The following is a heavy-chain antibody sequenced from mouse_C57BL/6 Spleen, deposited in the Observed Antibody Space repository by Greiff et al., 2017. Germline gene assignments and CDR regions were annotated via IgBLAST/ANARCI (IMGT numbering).Heavy chain of an antibody. CDR1: GFTFSNYW. CDR3: TAPLHYYGSSYGFAY. J-gene: IGHJ3*01. V-gene: IGHV6-3*01. Sequence: EVKLMESGGGLVQPGGSMKLSCVASGFTFSNYWMNWVRQSPEKGLEWVAQIRLKSDNYATHYAEFVKGRLTISRDDSKSSVYLQMNNLRAEDTGIYYCTAPLHYYGSSYGFAYWGQGTLVTVSA. CDR2: IRLKSDNYAT. D-gene: IGHD1-1*01.